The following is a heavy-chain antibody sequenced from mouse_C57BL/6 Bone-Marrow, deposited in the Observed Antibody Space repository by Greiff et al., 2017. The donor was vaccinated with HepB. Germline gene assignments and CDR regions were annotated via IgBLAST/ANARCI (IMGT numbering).Heavy chain of an antibody. CDR3: ARNWGTTVVAGAMDY. Sequence: QVTLKESGPGLVQPSQSLSITCTVSGFSLTSYGVHWVRQSPGKGLEWLGVIWSGGSTDYNAAFISRLSISKDNSKSQVFFKMNSLQADDTAIYYCARNWGTTVVAGAMDYWGQGTSVTVSS. D-gene: IGHD1-1*01. CDR1: GFSLTSYG. CDR2: IWSGGST. J-gene: IGHJ4*01. V-gene: IGHV2-2*01.